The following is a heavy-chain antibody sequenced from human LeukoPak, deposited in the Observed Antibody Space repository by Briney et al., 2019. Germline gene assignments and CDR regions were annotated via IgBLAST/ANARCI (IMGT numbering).Heavy chain of an antibody. Sequence: SVKVSCKASGGTFSSYAISWVRQAPGQGLEWMGGIIPFFGTANYAQKFQGRVTITADESTSTAYMELSSLRSEDTAVYYCARDSPYCSSTSCYGGATWGQGTLVTVSS. J-gene: IGHJ4*02. CDR1: GGTFSSYA. D-gene: IGHD2-2*01. CDR3: ARDSPYCSSTSCYGGAT. CDR2: IIPFFGTA. V-gene: IGHV1-69*13.